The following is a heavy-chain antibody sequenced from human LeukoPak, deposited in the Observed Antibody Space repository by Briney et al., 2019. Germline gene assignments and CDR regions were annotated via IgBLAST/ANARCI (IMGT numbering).Heavy chain of an antibody. CDR2: IYYSGIT. CDR1: GGSIGSDY. V-gene: IGHV4-59*08. D-gene: IGHD3-22*01. CDR3: ARLHYDSSGYYYFDY. Sequence: PSETLSLTCTVSGGSIGSDYWSWIRQPPGKGLEWIGYIYYSGITNYNPSLKSRVTISVDTSKNQFSLKLSSVTAADTAVYYCARLHYDSSGYYYFDYWGQGTLVTVSS. J-gene: IGHJ4*02.